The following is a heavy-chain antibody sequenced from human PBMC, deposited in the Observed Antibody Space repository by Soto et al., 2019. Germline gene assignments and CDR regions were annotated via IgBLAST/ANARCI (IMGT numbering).Heavy chain of an antibody. V-gene: IGHV3-7*03. Sequence: GGSLRLSCAASGFTFSSYWMSWVRQAPGKGLEWVANIKQDGSEKYYVDSVKGRFTISRDNAKNSLYLQMNSLRAEGTAVYYCARGGRYYDSSGYSYFPFDYWGQGTLVTVSS. CDR1: GFTFSSYW. CDR2: IKQDGSEK. J-gene: IGHJ4*02. D-gene: IGHD3-22*01. CDR3: ARGGRYYDSSGYSYFPFDY.